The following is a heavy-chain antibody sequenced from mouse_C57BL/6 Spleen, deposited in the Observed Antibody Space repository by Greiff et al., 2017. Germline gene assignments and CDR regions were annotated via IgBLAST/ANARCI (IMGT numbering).Heavy chain of an antibody. Sequence: VQLQQSGAELVRPGASVTLSCKASGYTFTDYEMHWVKQTPVHGLEWIGAIDPESGGTGYNQKFKGKATLTEDKSSSTAYMELRSLTSEDSAVYYCTRPYGNYDMDYWGQGTTVTVSS. CDR3: TRPYGNYDMDY. V-gene: IGHV1-15*01. D-gene: IGHD2-1*01. CDR2: IDPESGGT. CDR1: GYTFTDYE. J-gene: IGHJ4*01.